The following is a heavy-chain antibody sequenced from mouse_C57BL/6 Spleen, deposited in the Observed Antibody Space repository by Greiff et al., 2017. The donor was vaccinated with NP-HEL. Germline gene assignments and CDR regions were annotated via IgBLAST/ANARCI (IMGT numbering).Heavy chain of an antibody. D-gene: IGHD3-1*01. CDR1: GYTFTSYW. CDR2: IDPSDSYT. Sequence: VQLQQPGAELVKPGASVKLSCKASGYTFTSYWMQWVKQRPGQGLEWIGEIDPSDSYTNYNQKFTGKATLTVDTSSSTADMQRSSLTSEDSAVYYCARGGLRGPYAMDYWGQGTSVTVSS. CDR3: ARGGLRGPYAMDY. V-gene: IGHV1-50*01. J-gene: IGHJ4*01.